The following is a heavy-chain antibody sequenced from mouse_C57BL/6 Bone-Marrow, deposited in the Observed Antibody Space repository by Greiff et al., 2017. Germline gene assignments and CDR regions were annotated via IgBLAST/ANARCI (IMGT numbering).Heavy chain of an antibody. D-gene: IGHD1-1*01. J-gene: IGHJ3*01. V-gene: IGHV1-54*01. CDR2: INPASGGT. CDR3: ARDYGSSPAY. CDR1: GYAFTNYL. Sequence: QVHVKQSGAELVRPGTSVKVSCKASGYAFTNYLIQWVKQRPGQGLEWIGVINPASGGTNYNEKFKGKATVTADKSSSTAYMQLSSLTSEDSAVYFCARDYGSSPAYWGQGTLVTVSA.